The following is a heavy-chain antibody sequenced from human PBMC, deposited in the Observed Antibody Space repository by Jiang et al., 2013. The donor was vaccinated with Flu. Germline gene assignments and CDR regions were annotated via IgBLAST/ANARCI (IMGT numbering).Heavy chain of an antibody. CDR2: ISYDGSNK. CDR3: ARDVTGYSSGWYDY. J-gene: IGHJ4*02. V-gene: IGHV3-30-3*01. D-gene: IGHD6-19*01. Sequence: QLLESGGGVVQPGRSLRPSCAASGFTFSSYAMHWVRQAPGKGLEWVAVISYDGSNKYYADSVKGRFTISRDNSKNTLYLQMNSLRAEDTAVYYCARDVTGYSSGWYDYWGQGTLVTVSS. CDR1: GFTFSSYA.